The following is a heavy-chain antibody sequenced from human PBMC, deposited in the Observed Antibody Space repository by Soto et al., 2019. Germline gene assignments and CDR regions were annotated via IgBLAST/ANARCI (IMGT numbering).Heavy chain of an antibody. V-gene: IGHV4-34*01. Sequence: PSETLSLTCAVYGGSFSGYYWSWIRQPPGKGLEWIGEINHSGSTNYNPSLKSRVTISVDTSKNQFSLKLSSVTAADTAVYYCARGDSPRLLIAVAGTGGMDVWGQGTTVTVSS. CDR2: INHSGST. D-gene: IGHD6-19*01. CDR1: GGSFSGYY. J-gene: IGHJ6*02. CDR3: ARGDSPRLLIAVAGTGGMDV.